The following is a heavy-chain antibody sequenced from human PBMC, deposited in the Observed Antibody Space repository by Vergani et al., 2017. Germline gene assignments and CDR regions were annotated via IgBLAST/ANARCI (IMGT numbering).Heavy chain of an antibody. Sequence: VQVVESGGGLVQPGGSLRLSCAASGFIFSDHYMDWVRQAPGKGLEWVGRIRNKANDYTTQYAASVKGRFTISRDDSKSYLYLQMNSLRAEDTAVYYCARGYCTNSICRGKVDSWGQGTLVTVSS. CDR1: GFIFSDHY. V-gene: IGHV3-72*01. CDR3: ARGYCTNSICRGKVDS. J-gene: IGHJ4*02. CDR2: IRNKANDYTT. D-gene: IGHD2-8*01.